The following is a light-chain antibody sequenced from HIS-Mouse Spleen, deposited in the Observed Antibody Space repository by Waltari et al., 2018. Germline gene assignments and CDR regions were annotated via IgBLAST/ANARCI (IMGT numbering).Light chain of an antibody. CDR3: SSYAGSNNWV. Sequence: QSALTQPPSASGSPGQSVTIPCTRTSRDVGGYHSVPRYQQHPGKAPKLMIYEVSKRPSGVPDRFSGSKSGNTASLTVSGLQAEDEADYYCSSYAGSNNWVFGGGTKLTVL. V-gene: IGLV2-8*01. CDR1: SRDVGGYHS. CDR2: EVS. J-gene: IGLJ3*02.